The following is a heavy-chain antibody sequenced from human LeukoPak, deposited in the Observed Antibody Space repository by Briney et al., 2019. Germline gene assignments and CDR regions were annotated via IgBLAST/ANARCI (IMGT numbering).Heavy chain of an antibody. CDR3: ARGEMVYATLNWFDP. CDR2: IDPSDSYI. J-gene: IGHJ5*02. CDR1: GYNFTTYW. D-gene: IGHD2-8*01. V-gene: IGHV5-10-1*04. Sequence: GASLKISCKGSGYNFTTYWTSWVRQMPGKGLEWMGRIDPSDSYINYSPSFQGQVIISVDKSTSTAYLQWSSLKASDTAMYYCARGEMVYATLNWFDPWGQGALVTVSS.